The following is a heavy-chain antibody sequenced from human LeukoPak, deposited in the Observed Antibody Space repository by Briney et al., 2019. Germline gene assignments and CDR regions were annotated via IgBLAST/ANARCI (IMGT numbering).Heavy chain of an antibody. Sequence: ASVRVSCKASGYTFTSYGISWVRQAPGQGLEWMGWLSTDNGDTNYAQKFQGRVTMTTDTSTTTAHMELRSLTSDDTAIYYCARHGGIGPKRDYFDYWGPGTLVTVSS. J-gene: IGHJ4*02. CDR2: LSTDNGDT. V-gene: IGHV1-18*01. D-gene: IGHD3-16*01. CDR3: ARHGGIGPKRDYFDY. CDR1: GYTFTSYG.